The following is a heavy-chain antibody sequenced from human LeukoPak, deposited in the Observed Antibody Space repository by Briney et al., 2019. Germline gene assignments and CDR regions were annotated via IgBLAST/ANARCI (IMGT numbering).Heavy chain of an antibody. D-gene: IGHD3-16*02. CDR2: INSDGSST. Sequence: TGGSLRLSCAASGFTFSNYWMHWVRQAPGKGLVWVSRINSDGSSTSYADSVKGRFTISRDNAKNTLFLQMNSLRAEDTAVYYCARENDYVWGSYRPGPYWYFDLWGRGTLVTVSS. J-gene: IGHJ2*01. V-gene: IGHV3-74*01. CDR3: ARENDYVWGSYRPGPYWYFDL. CDR1: GFTFSNYW.